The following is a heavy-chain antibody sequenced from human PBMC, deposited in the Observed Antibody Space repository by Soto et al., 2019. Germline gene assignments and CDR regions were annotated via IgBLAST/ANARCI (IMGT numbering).Heavy chain of an antibody. J-gene: IGHJ5*02. CDR1: GGSISSGGYY. D-gene: IGHD3-22*01. CDR2: IYYSGST. CDR3: ARRQREYYSESSPNWFDP. V-gene: IGHV4-31*03. Sequence: PSETLSLTCSVSGGSISSGGYYWSWIRQHPGKGLEWIGYIYYSGSTYYNPSLKSRVTISLDTSKNQFSLKLSSVTAADTAVYYWARRQREYYSESSPNWFDPGGQGNLV.